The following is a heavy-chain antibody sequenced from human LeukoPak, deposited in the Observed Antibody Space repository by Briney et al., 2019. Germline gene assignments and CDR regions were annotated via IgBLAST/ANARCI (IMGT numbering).Heavy chain of an antibody. Sequence: PSETLSLTCAVSGGSISSGGYSWSWIRQPPGKGLEWIGYIYHSGSTYYNPSLKSRVTISVDRSKNQFSLKLSSVTAADTAVYYCARCLGWFDPWGQGTLVTVSS. CDR2: IYHSGST. V-gene: IGHV4-30-2*01. CDR1: GGSISSGGYS. J-gene: IGHJ5*02. D-gene: IGHD7-27*01. CDR3: ARCLGWFDP.